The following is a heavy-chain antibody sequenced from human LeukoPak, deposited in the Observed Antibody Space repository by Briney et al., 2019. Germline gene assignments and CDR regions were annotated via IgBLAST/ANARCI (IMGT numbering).Heavy chain of an antibody. V-gene: IGHV3-72*01. J-gene: IGHJ4*02. CDR3: ARDGIYSDSGPLGN. D-gene: IGHD6-19*01. CDR1: GFTFSDHY. CDR2: TRNKANSYTT. Sequence: GGSLRLSCAASGFTFSDHYMDWVRQAPGKGPEWVGRTRNKANSYTTEYAASVKGRFTISRDDSKNSLYLQMNSLKTEDTAVYYCARDGIYSDSGPLGNWGQGTLVTVSS.